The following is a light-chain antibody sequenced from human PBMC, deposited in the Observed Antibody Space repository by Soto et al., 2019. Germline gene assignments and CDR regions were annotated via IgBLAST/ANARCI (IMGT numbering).Light chain of an antibody. CDR3: SSYTSSSSYV. V-gene: IGLV2-14*01. CDR2: DVT. Sequence: QSVLTQPASVSGSPGQSITISCTGTSSDVGGYKYVSWYQQHPDKDPKLIIYDVTNGPSGISNRFSGSKSGNTASLTISGLQAEDEADYYCSSYTSSSSYVFGTGTKLTVL. CDR1: SSDVGGYKY. J-gene: IGLJ1*01.